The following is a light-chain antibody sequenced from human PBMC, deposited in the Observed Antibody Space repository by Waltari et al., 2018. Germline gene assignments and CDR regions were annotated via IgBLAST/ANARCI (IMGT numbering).Light chain of an antibody. J-gene: IGKJ4*01. CDR3: QVSFHFPLT. CDR1: QDITIY. V-gene: IGKV1-33*01. Sequence: IQMTQSPSSLAASVGDRVTITCQASQDITIYLNWYQQKPGKAPKLLIYDTSKLETRVPSRFSGSGSGTHFTFTISSLQPEDIATYYCQVSFHFPLTFGGGTKLEIK. CDR2: DTS.